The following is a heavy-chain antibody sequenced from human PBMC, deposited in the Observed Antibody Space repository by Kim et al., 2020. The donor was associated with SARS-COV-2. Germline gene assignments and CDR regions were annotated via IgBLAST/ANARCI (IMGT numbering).Heavy chain of an antibody. CDR2: ISGSGGST. J-gene: IGHJ5*02. Sequence: GGSLRLSCAASGFTFSSYAMSWVRQAPGKGLEWVSAISGSGGSTYYADSVKGRFTISRDNSKNTLYLQMNSLRVEDTAVYYCAKSSYYDFWSGYLNWFDTWGQGTPVTVSS. CDR3: AKSSYYDFWSGYLNWFDT. CDR1: GFTFSSYA. D-gene: IGHD3-3*01. V-gene: IGHV3-23*01.